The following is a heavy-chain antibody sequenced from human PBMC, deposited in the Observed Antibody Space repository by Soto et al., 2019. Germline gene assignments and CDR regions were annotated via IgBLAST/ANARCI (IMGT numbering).Heavy chain of an antibody. CDR2: ISAYNGNT. D-gene: IGHD6-13*01. V-gene: IGHV1-18*01. CDR3: ARVGDIEAAAGSLFDP. J-gene: IGHJ5*02. CDR1: GYTFTSYG. Sequence: ASVKVSCKASGYTFTSYGISWVRQAPGQGLEWMGWISAYNGNTNYAQKLQGRVTMTTDTSTSTAYMELRSLRSDDTAVYYCARVGDIEAAAGSLFDPWGQGTLVTVSS.